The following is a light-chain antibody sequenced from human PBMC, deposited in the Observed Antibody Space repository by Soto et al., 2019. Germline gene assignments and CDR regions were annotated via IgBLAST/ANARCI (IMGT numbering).Light chain of an antibody. V-gene: IGLV3-1*01. J-gene: IGLJ1*01. CDR3: QAWDSSTVV. CDR1: KLGDKY. CDR2: QDS. Sequence: SYALTQPPSVSVSPGQTASITCSGDKLGDKYACWYQQKPGQSPVLVIYQDSKRPSGIPERFSGSNSGNTATLTISGTQAMDEADYYCQAWDSSTVVFGTGTKGTVL.